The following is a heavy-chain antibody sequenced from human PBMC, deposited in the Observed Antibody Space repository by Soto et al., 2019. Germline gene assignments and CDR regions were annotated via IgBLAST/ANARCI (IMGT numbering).Heavy chain of an antibody. D-gene: IGHD2-15*01. V-gene: IGHV1-18*04. Sequence: ASVKVSCKASGYTFTSYGSSWVRQAPGQRLEWMGWISAYNGNTNYAQKLQGRVTMTTDTSTSTAYMELRSLRSDDTAVYYCARVGGVVAAFITNYYYYGMDVWGQGTTVTVSS. J-gene: IGHJ6*02. CDR1: GYTFTSYG. CDR3: ARVGGVVAAFITNYYYYGMDV. CDR2: ISAYNGNT.